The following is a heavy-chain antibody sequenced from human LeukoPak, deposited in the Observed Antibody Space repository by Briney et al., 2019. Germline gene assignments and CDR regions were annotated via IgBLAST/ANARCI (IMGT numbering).Heavy chain of an antibody. D-gene: IGHD6-13*01. CDR2: IRYDGSNK. J-gene: IGHJ4*02. CDR1: GFTFSSYG. CDR3: AKDQLQSAAAGLFDY. V-gene: IGHV3-30*02. Sequence: GGSLRLSCAASGFTFSSYGMHWVRQAPGKGLEWVAFIRYDGSNKYYADSVKGRFTISRDNSKNTLYLQMNSLRAEDTAVYYCAKDQLQSAAAGLFDYWGQGTLVTVSS.